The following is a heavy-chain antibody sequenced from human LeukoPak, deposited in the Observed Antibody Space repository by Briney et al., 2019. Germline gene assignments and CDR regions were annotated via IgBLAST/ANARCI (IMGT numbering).Heavy chain of an antibody. J-gene: IGHJ6*02. D-gene: IGHD3-10*01. CDR3: ARDRVTMVRGVIWPPYYYYGMDV. Sequence: SQTLSLTCAISGDSVSSNSAAWNWIRQSPSRGLEWLGRTYYRSKWYNDYAVSVKSRITINPDTSKNQFSLQLNSVTPEDTAVYYCARDRVTMVRGVIWPPYYYYGMDVWGQGTTVTVSS. CDR1: GDSVSSNSAA. CDR2: TYYRSKWYN. V-gene: IGHV6-1*01.